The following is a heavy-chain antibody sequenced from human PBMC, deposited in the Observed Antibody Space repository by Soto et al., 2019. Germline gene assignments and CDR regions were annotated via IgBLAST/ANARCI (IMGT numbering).Heavy chain of an antibody. CDR1: GFTFSSYA. Sequence: QVQLVESGGGVVQPGRSLRLSCAASGFTFSSYAMHWVRQAPGKGLEWVAVISYDGSNKYYADSVKGRFTISRDNSKNTLYLQMTSLRADDTAVYYCARGWGELPDYWGQGTLVTVSS. J-gene: IGHJ4*02. CDR2: ISYDGSNK. D-gene: IGHD1-26*01. CDR3: ARGWGELPDY. V-gene: IGHV3-30-3*01.